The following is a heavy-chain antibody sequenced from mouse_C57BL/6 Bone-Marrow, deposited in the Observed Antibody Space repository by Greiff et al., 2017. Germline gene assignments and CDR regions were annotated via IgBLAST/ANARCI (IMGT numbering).Heavy chain of an antibody. D-gene: IGHD1-1*01. CDR2: IDPSDSYT. Sequence: QVQLQQPGAELVMPGASVKLSCKASGYTFTSYWMHWVKQRPGQGLEWIGEIDPSDSYTNYNQKFKGKSTLTVDKSSSTAYMQLSSLTSEDSAVYYCARGGYGSSSYWYFDVWGTGTTVTVSS. CDR1: GYTFTSYW. J-gene: IGHJ1*03. CDR3: ARGGYGSSSYWYFDV. V-gene: IGHV1-69*01.